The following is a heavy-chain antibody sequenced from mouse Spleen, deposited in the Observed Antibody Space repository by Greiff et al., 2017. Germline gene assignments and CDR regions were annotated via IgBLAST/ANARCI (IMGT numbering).Heavy chain of an antibody. CDR2: ISSGGSYT. CDR3: ARRAFDY. CDR1: GFTFSSYA. J-gene: IGHJ2*01. V-gene: IGHV5-9-3*01. Sequence: EVQGVESGGGLVKPGGSLKLSCAASGFTFSSYAMSWVRQTPEKRLEWVATISSGGSYTYYPDSVKGRFTISRDNAKNTLYLQMSSLRSEDTAMYYCARRAFDYWGQGTTLTVSS.